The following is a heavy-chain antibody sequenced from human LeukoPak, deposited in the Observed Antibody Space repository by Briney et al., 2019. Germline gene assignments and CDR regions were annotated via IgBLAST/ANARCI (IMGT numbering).Heavy chain of an antibody. CDR2: ISYDGSNK. CDR3: AKVRLNYYDSSGYQPFDY. CDR1: GFTFSSYG. V-gene: IGHV3-30*18. D-gene: IGHD3-22*01. Sequence: PGGSLRLSCAASGFTFSSYGMHWVRQAPGKGLEWVAVISYDGSNKYYADSVKGRFTISRDNAKNSLYLQMNSLRAEDTAVYYCAKVRLNYYDSSGYQPFDYWGQGTLVTVSS. J-gene: IGHJ4*02.